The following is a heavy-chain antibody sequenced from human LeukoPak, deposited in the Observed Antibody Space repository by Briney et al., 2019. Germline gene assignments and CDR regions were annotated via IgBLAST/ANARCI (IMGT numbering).Heavy chain of an antibody. J-gene: IGHJ3*02. D-gene: IGHD1-7*01. Sequence: PGGSLRLSCAASGFTFSNYGIHWVRRAPGKGLEWVAVIWYDGTNKYYADSVKGRFTISRDNSKNTLYLQMNSLRAEDTAVYYCAREMGLELESDAFDIWGQGTMVTVSS. V-gene: IGHV3-33*01. CDR3: AREMGLELESDAFDI. CDR1: GFTFSNYG. CDR2: IWYDGTNK.